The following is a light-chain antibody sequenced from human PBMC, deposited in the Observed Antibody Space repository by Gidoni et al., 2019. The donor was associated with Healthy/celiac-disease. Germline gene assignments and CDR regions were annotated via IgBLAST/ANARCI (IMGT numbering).Light chain of an antibody. CDR3: QSYDSSLSGHNYV. CDR2: GNS. J-gene: IGLJ1*01. Sequence: QSVLTPPPSVSGAPAPRVTISCTGSSSNIGAGYDVHWYQQLPGTAHKLLIYGNSNRPSGVPDRFSGAKSGTSASLAITGLQAEDEADDYCQSYDSSLSGHNYVFGTGTKVTVL. CDR1: SSNIGAGYD. V-gene: IGLV1-40*01.